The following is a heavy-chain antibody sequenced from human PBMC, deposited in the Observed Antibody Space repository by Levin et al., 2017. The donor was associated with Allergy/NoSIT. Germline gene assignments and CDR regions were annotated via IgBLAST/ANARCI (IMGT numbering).Heavy chain of an antibody. CDR3: AKGLNWGSPNTFDY. V-gene: IGHV3-9*01. CDR1: GFTFGDYA. CDR2: INWNRDKI. J-gene: IGHJ4*02. Sequence: SLKISCAASGFTFGDYAMHWVWQAPGKGLEWVSGINWNRDKIGYADSVRARFTISRDNAKNSLYLQMNSLGPEDTALYYCAKGLNWGSPNTFDYWGQGTLVTVSS. D-gene: IGHD7-27*01.